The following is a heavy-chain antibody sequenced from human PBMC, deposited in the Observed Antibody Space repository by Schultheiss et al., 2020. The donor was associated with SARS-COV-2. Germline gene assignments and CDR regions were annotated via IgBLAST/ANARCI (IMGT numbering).Heavy chain of an antibody. D-gene: IGHD1-26*01. V-gene: IGHV3-9*01. CDR1: GFTFDDYA. Sequence: GGSLRLSCAASGFTFDDYAMHWVRQAPGKGLEWVSGISWNSGSIGYADSVKGRFTISRDNAKNSLYLQMNSLRAEDTALYYCAKAGRIGSYRGYYYYMDVWGKGTTVTVSS. CDR3: AKAGRIGSYRGYYYYMDV. J-gene: IGHJ6*03. CDR2: ISWNSGSI.